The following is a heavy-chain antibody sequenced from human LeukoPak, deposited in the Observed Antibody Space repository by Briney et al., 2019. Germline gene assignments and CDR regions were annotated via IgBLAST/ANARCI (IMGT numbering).Heavy chain of an antibody. CDR3: ATAKYSSSWYISYYYYGMDA. Sequence: GGSLRLSCAASGFTFSRYVMSWVRQAPGKGLEWVSGISGSGDRTYYADSVKGRFTISRDNSKNTLYLQMNSLRVEDSAVYYCATAKYSSSWYISYYYYGMDAWGQGTTVTVSS. CDR2: ISGSGDRT. V-gene: IGHV3-23*01. D-gene: IGHD6-13*01. CDR1: GFTFSRYV. J-gene: IGHJ6*02.